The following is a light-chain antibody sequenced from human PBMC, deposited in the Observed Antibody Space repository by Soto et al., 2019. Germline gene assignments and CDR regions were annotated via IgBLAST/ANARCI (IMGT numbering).Light chain of an antibody. CDR2: SAS. Sequence: AIQMTQSPSTVPSSLGDRGTVXCLASQIIITCVAGYQQKRGKARELMIDSASALKRGGPSRFSGSGSGTDFTLTISSLQPEDFATYYCLQDYNYPLTFGGGTKVDI. V-gene: IGKV1-6*01. CDR1: QIIITC. CDR3: LQDYNYPLT. J-gene: IGKJ4*01.